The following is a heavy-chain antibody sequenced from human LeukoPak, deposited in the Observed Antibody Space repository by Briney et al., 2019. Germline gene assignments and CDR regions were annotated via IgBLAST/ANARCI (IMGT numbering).Heavy chain of an antibody. J-gene: IGHJ1*01. CDR2: IYSDGSST. V-gene: IGHV3-74*01. CDR1: GFTFSNYW. D-gene: IGHD2-2*02. CDR3: ATEGGYCFSTACYKYFQH. Sequence: GGSLRLSCAASGFTFSNYWMHWVRQAPGKGLVWVSRIYSDGSSTTYADSVEGRFTISRDNAKNTLYLQMNGLRAEDTAVYYRATEGGYCFSTACYKYFQHWGQGTLVTVSS.